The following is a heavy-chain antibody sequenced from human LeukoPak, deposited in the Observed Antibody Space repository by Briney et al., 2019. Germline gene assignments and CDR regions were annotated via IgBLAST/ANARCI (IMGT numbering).Heavy chain of an antibody. CDR2: IIPIFGTA. D-gene: IGHD5-18*01. V-gene: IGHV1-69*13. CDR1: GGTFSSYA. Sequence: SVKVSCEASGGTFSSYAISWVRQAPGQGLEWMGGIIPIFGTANYAQKFQGRVTITADESTSTAYMELSSLRSEDTAVYYCARDRRYSYGIDYWGQGTLVTVSS. CDR3: ARDRRYSYGIDY. J-gene: IGHJ4*02.